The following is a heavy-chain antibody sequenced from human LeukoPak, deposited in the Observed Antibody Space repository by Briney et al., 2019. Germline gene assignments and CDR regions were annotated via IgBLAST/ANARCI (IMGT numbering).Heavy chain of an antibody. CDR1: GYSFTTYW. D-gene: IGHD5-24*01. V-gene: IGHV5-51*01. Sequence: GESLKISCKGSGYSFTTYWIAWVRQMPGKGLEWVGIIYPGDSDTTYSPSFQGQVTISADRSISTAYLQWSSLKASDTAMYYCARLRGGDGYNTYYFDYWGQGTLVTVSS. CDR3: ARLRGGDGYNTYYFDY. J-gene: IGHJ4*02. CDR2: IYPGDSDT.